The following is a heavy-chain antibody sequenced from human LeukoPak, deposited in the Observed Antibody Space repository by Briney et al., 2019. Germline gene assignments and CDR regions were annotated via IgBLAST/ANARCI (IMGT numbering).Heavy chain of an antibody. CDR1: GFTFSNAW. J-gene: IGHJ3*02. CDR3: TAVLDFTDAFDI. CDR2: IKSKTDGGTT. Sequence: PGGSLRLSCAASGFTFSNAWMSWVRQAPGRGLEWVGRIKSKTDGGTTDYAAPVKGRFTISRDDSKNTLYLQMNSLKTEDTAVYYCTAVLDFTDAFDIWGQGTMVTVSS. V-gene: IGHV3-15*01. D-gene: IGHD3-3*01.